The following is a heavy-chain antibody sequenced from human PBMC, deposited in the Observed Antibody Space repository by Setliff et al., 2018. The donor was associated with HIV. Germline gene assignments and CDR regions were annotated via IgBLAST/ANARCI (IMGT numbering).Heavy chain of an antibody. J-gene: IGHJ2*01. CDR1: GFIFGDYG. CDR2: LNWNGVNT. CDR3: ARDSLYCYGGGCYSSNDL. D-gene: IGHD2-15*01. V-gene: IGHV3-20*04. Sequence: RSGGSLRLSCVASGFIFGDYGMSWVRQVPGKGLERVADLNWNGVNTGYADSVKGRFTISRDNAKNTLYLQMNSLRAEDTALYYCARDSLYCYGGGCYSSNDLWGRGTLVTVSS.